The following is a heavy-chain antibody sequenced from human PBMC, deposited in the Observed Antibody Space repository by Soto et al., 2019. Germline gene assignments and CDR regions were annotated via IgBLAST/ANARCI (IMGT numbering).Heavy chain of an antibody. Sequence: QITLKESGPTLVKPTQTLTLTCTFSGFSLSTSGVGVGWIRQPPGKALEWLALIYWDDDKRYSPSLKSRLTITKDTAKNQVVLTMTNMDPVDTATYYCGGMVQGAGLDYWGQGTLVTVSS. D-gene: IGHD3-10*01. V-gene: IGHV2-5*02. CDR2: IYWDDDK. CDR1: GFSLSTSGVG. CDR3: GGMVQGAGLDY. J-gene: IGHJ4*02.